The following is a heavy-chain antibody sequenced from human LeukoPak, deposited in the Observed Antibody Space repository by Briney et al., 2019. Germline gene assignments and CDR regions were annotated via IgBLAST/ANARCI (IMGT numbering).Heavy chain of an antibody. CDR2: IYHSGSS. J-gene: IGHJ3*02. CDR1: GGSISTSNW. V-gene: IGHV4-4*02. D-gene: IGHD3-22*01. CDR3: ARKTYDSSGLIPHPGVFDI. Sequence: SETLSLTCAVSGGSISTSNWWSWVRQPPGKGLEWIGEIYHSGSSNYNPSLKSRVTILVEKSKNQFSLKLSSVTAADTAVYYCARKTYDSSGLIPHPGVFDIWGQGTMVAVSS.